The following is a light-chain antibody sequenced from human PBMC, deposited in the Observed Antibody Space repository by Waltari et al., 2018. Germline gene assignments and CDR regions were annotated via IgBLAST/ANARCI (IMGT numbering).Light chain of an antibody. CDR3: QQRYKWPLT. CDR2: DSS. V-gene: IGKV3-11*01. J-gene: IGKJ4*01. Sequence: EIVLTQSPATLSLSPGERATLSCRASQSVGTYLAWYQQRPGKPPRLLIYDSSSRATGIPARFSGSGSETDFTLTISSLEPEDFAVYYCQQRYKWPLTFGGGSKVEI. CDR1: QSVGTY.